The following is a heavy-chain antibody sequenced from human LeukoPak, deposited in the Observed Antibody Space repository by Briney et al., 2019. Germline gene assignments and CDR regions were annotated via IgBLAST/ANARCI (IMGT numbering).Heavy chain of an antibody. CDR1: GGSISSSSYY. Sequence: SETLSLTCTVSGGSISSSSYYWGWIRQPPGKGLEWIGSIYYSGSTYYNPPLKSRVTISVDTSKNQFSLKLSSVTAADTAVYYCARQVGDTYYYGSGSYKVDYWGQGTLVTVSS. CDR3: ARQVGDTYYYGSGSYKVDY. D-gene: IGHD3-10*01. V-gene: IGHV4-39*01. J-gene: IGHJ4*02. CDR2: IYYSGST.